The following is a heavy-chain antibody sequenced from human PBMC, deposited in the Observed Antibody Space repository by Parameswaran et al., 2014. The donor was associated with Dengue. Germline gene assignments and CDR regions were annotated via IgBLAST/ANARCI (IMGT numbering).Heavy chain of an antibody. CDR3: VVVTDYAYSGMDV. V-gene: IGHV3-72*01. Sequence: WIRQPPGKGLEWIGRIKNKVNSYTREYAASLKGRFTISRDDSKNALYLQMNSLKAEDTGVYYCVVVTDYAYSGMDVWGQGTTGTVSS. J-gene: IGHJ6*02. D-gene: IGHD3-22*01. CDR2: IKNKVNSYTR.